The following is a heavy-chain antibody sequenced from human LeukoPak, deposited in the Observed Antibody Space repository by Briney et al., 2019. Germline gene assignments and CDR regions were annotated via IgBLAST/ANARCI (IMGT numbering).Heavy chain of an antibody. J-gene: IGHJ6*03. V-gene: IGHV1-2*02. CDR3: AKGLYYYDGSACKYFYYIDV. Sequence: GSVNVSCKTSGYTFTDHYIHWVRQAPGHGPEWMGWINPNSGGTNYAQKFQGRVTMTRDTSITTVSMGLGRLRSDDTAVYYCAKGLYYYDGSACKYFYYIDVWGTGTTVTVSS. CDR1: GYTFTDHY. D-gene: IGHD3-22*01. CDR2: INPNSGGT.